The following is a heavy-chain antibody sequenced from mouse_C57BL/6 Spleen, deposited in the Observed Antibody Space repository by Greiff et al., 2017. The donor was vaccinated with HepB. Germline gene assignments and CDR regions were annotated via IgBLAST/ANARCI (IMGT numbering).Heavy chain of an antibody. Sequence: VQLQQSGPELVKPGASVKISCKASGYSFTGYYMNWVKQSPEKSLEWIGEINPSTGGTTYNQKFKAKATLTVDKSSSTAYMQLKSLTSEDSAVYYCARTAWDGSGWFAYWGQGTLVTVSA. V-gene: IGHV1-42*01. CDR3: ARTAWDGSGWFAY. J-gene: IGHJ3*01. CDR1: GYSFTGYY. D-gene: IGHD1-1*01. CDR2: INPSTGGT.